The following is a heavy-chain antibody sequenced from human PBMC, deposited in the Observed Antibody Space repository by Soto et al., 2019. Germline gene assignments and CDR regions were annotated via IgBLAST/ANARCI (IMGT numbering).Heavy chain of an antibody. CDR3: ASARRGNP. CDR1: GYTFTTYD. Sequence: QVQVMQSGAEVKKPGASVKVSCKVSGYTFTTYDINWVRQAPGQRLEWMGLMNPESGDSGFAQKFQGRLTMTRNTPLNTTFMGPGRLRSEDTALFSWASARRGNPWGQGTLVTVS. V-gene: IGHV1-8*01. CDR2: MNPESGDS. D-gene: IGHD1-26*01. J-gene: IGHJ5*02.